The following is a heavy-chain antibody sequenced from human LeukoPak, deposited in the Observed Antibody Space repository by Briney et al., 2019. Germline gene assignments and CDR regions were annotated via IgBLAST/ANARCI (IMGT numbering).Heavy chain of an antibody. CDR1: GDSFSSHY. J-gene: IGHJ4*02. CDR3: AGHHPRNTVDF. CDR2: ISHSGST. V-gene: IGHV4-59*11. Sequence: KTSETLSLTCTVSGDSFSSHYWSWIRQPPGKGLEWIGWISHSGSTNYNPSLKSRVTMSVDTSKNQFSLNLSSVTAADTAVYYCAGHHPRNTVDFWGQGTLVTVSS. D-gene: IGHD2/OR15-2a*01.